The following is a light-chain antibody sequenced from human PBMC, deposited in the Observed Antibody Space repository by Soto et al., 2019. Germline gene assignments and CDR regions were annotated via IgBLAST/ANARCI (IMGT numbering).Light chain of an antibody. J-gene: IGLJ1*01. V-gene: IGLV2-8*01. Sequence: QSALTQPPSASGSPGQSVTISCAVTSSDVGGYNYVSWYQQYPGKVPKLMIYEVSERPSGVPDRFSGSKSGNTAFLTVSGLQAEGEADYYCLSYADTAYVFGTGTKVTVL. CDR3: LSYADTAYV. CDR1: SSDVGGYNY. CDR2: EVS.